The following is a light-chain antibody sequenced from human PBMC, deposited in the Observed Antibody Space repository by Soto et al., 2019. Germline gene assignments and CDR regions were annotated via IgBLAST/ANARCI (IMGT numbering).Light chain of an antibody. CDR3: QQFGTSPRT. Sequence: EIVLTQSPALLSLSPGERVTLSCRASQTVASDNLAWYQLKPGLAPRLLIYDASRRATDIPDRFSGSVSGTVFTLTITRLEPEDFAVYYCQQFGTSPRTFGGGTQVEI. V-gene: IGKV3D-20*01. J-gene: IGKJ4*01. CDR2: DAS. CDR1: QTVASDN.